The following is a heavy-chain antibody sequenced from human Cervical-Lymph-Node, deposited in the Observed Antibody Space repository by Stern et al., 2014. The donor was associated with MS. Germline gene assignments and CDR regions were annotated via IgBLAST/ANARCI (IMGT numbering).Heavy chain of an antibody. J-gene: IGHJ4*02. CDR2: ISYDATNT. D-gene: IGHD3-3*01. Sequence: MQLVESGGGVVQPGRSLRLSCAASGFTFSRFPMHWVRQAPGKGLEWLAVISYDATNTYYADSVRGQFTISRDNSRNTLFLQMNNVRIEDTAIYYCASFYDFWSGYASDPTFDFWGQGTLVTVSS. V-gene: IGHV3-30*04. CDR1: GFTFSRFP. CDR3: ASFYDFWSGYASDPTFDF.